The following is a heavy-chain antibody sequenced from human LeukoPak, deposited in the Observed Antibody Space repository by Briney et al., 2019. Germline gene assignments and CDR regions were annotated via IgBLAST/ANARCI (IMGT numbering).Heavy chain of an antibody. V-gene: IGHV4-4*07. CDR2: VYAGGNS. D-gene: IGHD3-3*01. Sequence: SETLSFTCSGSGGSGSFYYWIWIRQSAGQGLEWIGRVYAGGNSNYNPSLKSRTTLSVATSKNEFSLMLTSVTAADTAIYYRARDSRYHDFWSGYIDYWGQGILVTVSS. CDR1: GGSGSFYY. CDR3: ARDSRYHDFWSGYIDY. J-gene: IGHJ4*02.